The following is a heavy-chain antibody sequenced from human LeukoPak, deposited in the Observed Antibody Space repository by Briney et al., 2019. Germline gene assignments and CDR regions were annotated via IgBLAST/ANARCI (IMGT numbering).Heavy chain of an antibody. CDR3: ARDIQVRGYCSGGSCYADY. Sequence: SVKVSCKACGGTFSSEAISWVRQAPEQGLEWMGRIIPILGIANYAQKFQGRVTITADKSTSTAYMELSSLRSEDTAVYYCARDIQVRGYCSGGSCYADYWGQGTLVTVSS. V-gene: IGHV1-69*04. CDR2: IIPILGIA. CDR1: GGTFSSEA. J-gene: IGHJ4*02. D-gene: IGHD2-15*01.